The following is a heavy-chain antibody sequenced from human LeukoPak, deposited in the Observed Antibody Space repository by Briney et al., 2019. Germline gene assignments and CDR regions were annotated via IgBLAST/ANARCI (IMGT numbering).Heavy chain of an antibody. D-gene: IGHD3-3*01. CDR2: ISHHGSNK. J-gene: IGHJ5*02. Sequence: GGSLRPSCAASGFTFSSYAVHWVRQAPGKGLEWLAVISHHGSNKYYADSVRGRFTISRDNSKNTLYLQMNTLGAEDTALYYCASDYDFWSGCLGSWGQGTLVIVSS. CDR3: ASDYDFWSGCLGS. V-gene: IGHV3-30-3*01. CDR1: GFTFSSYA.